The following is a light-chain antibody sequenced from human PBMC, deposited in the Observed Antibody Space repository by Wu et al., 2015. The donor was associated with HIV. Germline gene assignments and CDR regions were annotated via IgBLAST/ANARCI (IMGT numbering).Light chain of an antibody. CDR3: QQSYSTPWT. CDR2: AA. Sequence: SASVGDRVTITCRASQSISSYLNWYQQKPGKAPKVLIYAASLQSGIPSRFSGSGSGTDFTLTISSLQFEDFATYYCQQSYSTPWTFGQGTKVEIK. V-gene: IGKV1-39*01. CDR1: QSISSY. J-gene: IGKJ1*01.